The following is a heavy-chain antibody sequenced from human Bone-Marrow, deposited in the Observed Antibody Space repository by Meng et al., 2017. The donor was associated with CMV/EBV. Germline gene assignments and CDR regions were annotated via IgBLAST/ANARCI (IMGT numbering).Heavy chain of an antibody. CDR2: INPSGGST. V-gene: IGHV1-46*01. CDR3: VPYCSSTSCPIGAFEI. CDR1: GYTFTSYG. Sequence: ASVKVSCKASGYTFTSYGISWVRQAPGQGLEWMGIINPSGGSTSYAQKFQGRVTMTRDTSTSTAYMELSSLRSEDTAVYYCVPYCSSTSCPIGAFEIWGQGTMVTVSS. J-gene: IGHJ3*02. D-gene: IGHD2-2*01.